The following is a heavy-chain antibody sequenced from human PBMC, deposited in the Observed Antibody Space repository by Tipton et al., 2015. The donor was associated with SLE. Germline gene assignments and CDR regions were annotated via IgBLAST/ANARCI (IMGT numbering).Heavy chain of an antibody. CDR1: GGSISSHY. V-gene: IGHV4-59*08. J-gene: IGHJ4*02. Sequence: TLSLTCTVSGGSISSHYWSWIRQPPGKGLEWIGYIYYSGSTNYNPSLKSRVTISVDTSKNQFSLKLSSVTAADTAVYYCAILEYSSSSAPFDYWGQGTLVTVSS. CDR2: IYYSGST. CDR3: AILEYSSSSAPFDY. D-gene: IGHD6-6*01.